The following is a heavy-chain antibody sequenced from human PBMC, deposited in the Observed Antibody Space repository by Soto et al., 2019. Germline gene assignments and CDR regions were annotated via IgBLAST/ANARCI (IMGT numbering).Heavy chain of an antibody. Sequence: ASVKVSCKASGYTFTSYYMHWVRQAPGQGLEWMGIINPSGGSTSYAQKFQGRVTMTRDTSTSTVYMELSSLRSEDTAVYYCARGPGGPRVTQYYGMDVWGQGTTVTVSS. J-gene: IGHJ6*02. CDR1: GYTFTSYY. CDR2: INPSGGST. V-gene: IGHV1-46*03. CDR3: ARGPGGPRVTQYYGMDV. D-gene: IGHD3-10*01.